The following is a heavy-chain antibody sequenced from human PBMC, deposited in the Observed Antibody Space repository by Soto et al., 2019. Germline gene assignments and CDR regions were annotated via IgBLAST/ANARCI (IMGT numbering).Heavy chain of an antibody. CDR2: FDPEDGET. Sequence: ASVKVSCKVSGYTLTELSMHWVRQAPGKGLEWMGGFDPEDGETIYAQKFQGRVTMTEDTSTDTAYMELSSLRSEDTAVYYCATVGPTAAMVGFDYWGQGTLVTV. CDR3: ATVGPTAAMVGFDY. V-gene: IGHV1-24*01. CDR1: GYTLTELS. D-gene: IGHD5-18*01. J-gene: IGHJ4*02.